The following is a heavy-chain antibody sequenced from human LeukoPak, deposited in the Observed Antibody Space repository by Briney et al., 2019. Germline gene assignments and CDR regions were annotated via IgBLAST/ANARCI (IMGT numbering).Heavy chain of an antibody. Sequence: PSETLSLTCTVSGGSISSDCYYWSWSRQPAGKGLEWIGRIYTSGSTNYNPSLKSRVTISVDTSKNQFSLKLSSVTAADTAVYYCAREGIAAAGTEYYFYYYMDVWGKGTTVTISS. CDR1: GGSISSDCYY. V-gene: IGHV4-61*02. CDR3: AREGIAAAGTEYYFYYYMDV. J-gene: IGHJ6*03. D-gene: IGHD6-13*01. CDR2: IYTSGST.